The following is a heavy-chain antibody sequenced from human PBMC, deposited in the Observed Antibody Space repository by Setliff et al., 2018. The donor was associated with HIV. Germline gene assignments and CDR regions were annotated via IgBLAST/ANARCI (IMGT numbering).Heavy chain of an antibody. Sequence: GGSLGLSCAASGFTFSSYNMNWVRQAPGKGLEWVSSISSSSNYIYYADSVKGRFTISRDNSKNTLYLQINSLRAEDTAVYYCAKDARWNYVGFDYWGQGTLVTVSS. J-gene: IGHJ4*02. D-gene: IGHD1-7*01. V-gene: IGHV3-21*04. CDR1: GFTFSSYN. CDR3: AKDARWNYVGFDY. CDR2: ISSSSNYI.